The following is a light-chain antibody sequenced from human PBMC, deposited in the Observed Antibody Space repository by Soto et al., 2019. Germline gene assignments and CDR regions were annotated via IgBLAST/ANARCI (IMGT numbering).Light chain of an antibody. Sequence: EIVLTPSPGTLSLSPVETLSLSCRSSQSVRRYLAWYQHKPGQAPRLLIYDASNRATGIPDRLSGSGSGTDFTLTITRLEPEDFAVYYCQQYDSSPRTFGQGTKVDIK. V-gene: IGKV3-20*01. CDR1: QSVRRY. CDR2: DAS. J-gene: IGKJ1*01. CDR3: QQYDSSPRT.